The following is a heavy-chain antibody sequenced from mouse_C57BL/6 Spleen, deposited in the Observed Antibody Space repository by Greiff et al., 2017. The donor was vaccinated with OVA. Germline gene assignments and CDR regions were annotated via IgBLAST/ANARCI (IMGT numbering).Heavy chain of an antibody. CDR3: ARIYYGYDDAMDY. J-gene: IGHJ4*01. CDR2: INPSNGGT. CDR1: GYTFTSYW. Sequence: VQLQQPGTELVKPGASVKLSCKASGYTFTSYWMHWVKQRPGQGLELIGNINPSNGGTNYNEKFKSKATLTVDKSSSTAYMQLSSLTSEDSAVYYCARIYYGYDDAMDYWGQGTSVTVSS. V-gene: IGHV1-53*01. D-gene: IGHD2-2*01.